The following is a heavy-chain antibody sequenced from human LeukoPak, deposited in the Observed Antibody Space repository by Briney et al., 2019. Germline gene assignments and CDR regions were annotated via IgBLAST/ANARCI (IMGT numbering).Heavy chain of an antibody. CDR3: ARDLGSGFDP. J-gene: IGHJ5*02. CDR2: ISPSGGST. V-gene: IGHV1-46*01. D-gene: IGHD3-10*01. CDR1: GYTFTSNY. Sequence: ASVKVSCKAFGYTFTSNYMHWVRQAPGQGPEWMGVISPSGGSTTYAQKFQGRVTLTRDMSTSTDYLELSSLRSEDTAVYYCARDLGSGFDPWGQGTLVTVSS.